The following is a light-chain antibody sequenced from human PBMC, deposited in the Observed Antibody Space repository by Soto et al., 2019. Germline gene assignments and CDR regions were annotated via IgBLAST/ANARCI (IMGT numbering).Light chain of an antibody. CDR2: TTS. V-gene: IGKV1D-12*01. J-gene: IGKJ4*01. Sequence: DIQMTQSPSSVSASVGDRVTITCRASQGINNWLAWYQQKQGKAPKLLIYTTSTLDSGVPSRFSGSGSGTDFTLTISSLQPEDFAAYYCQQAHSFPLTFGGGTKVEIK. CDR1: QGINNW. CDR3: QQAHSFPLT.